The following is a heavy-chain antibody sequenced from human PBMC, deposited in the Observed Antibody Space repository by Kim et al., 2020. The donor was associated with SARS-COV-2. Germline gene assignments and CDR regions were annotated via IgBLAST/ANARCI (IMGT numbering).Heavy chain of an antibody. J-gene: IGHJ6*02. V-gene: IGHV3-30*02. CDR3: AKEMPQWLVRPYYYYGMDV. Sequence: GRFTISRDNSKNTLYLQMNGLRAEDTAVYYCAKEMPQWLVRPYYYYGMDVWGQGTTVTVSS. D-gene: IGHD6-19*01.